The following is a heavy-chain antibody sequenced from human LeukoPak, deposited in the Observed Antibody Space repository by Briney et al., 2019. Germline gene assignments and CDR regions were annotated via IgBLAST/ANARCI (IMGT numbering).Heavy chain of an antibody. D-gene: IGHD2-2*01. CDR3: ARDSIVVVPAAIGYYYYYMDV. Sequence: GGSLRLSCAASGFTFDNYAMHWVRQAPGRGLEWVSGISWNSGSIGYADSVKGRFIISRDNARDSLYLQMNSLRAEDTAVYYCARDSIVVVPAAIGYYYYYMDVWGKGTTVTVSS. CDR1: GFTFDNYA. V-gene: IGHV3-9*01. CDR2: ISWNSGSI. J-gene: IGHJ6*03.